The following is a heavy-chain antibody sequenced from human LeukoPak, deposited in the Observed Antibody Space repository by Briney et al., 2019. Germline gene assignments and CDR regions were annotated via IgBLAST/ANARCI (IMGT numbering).Heavy chain of an antibody. V-gene: IGHV4-61*02. Sequence: SETLSLTCTVSGASISSSSYYWSWIRQPAGKGLEWIGRIYTSGSPNYNPSLKSRVAMSVDTSRNQFSLKLSSVTAADTAGYYCSGSSWTPYYYYYYMDVWGKGTTVTVSS. D-gene: IGHD6-13*01. CDR1: GASISSSSYY. CDR3: SGSSWTPYYYYYYMDV. CDR2: IYTSGSP. J-gene: IGHJ6*03.